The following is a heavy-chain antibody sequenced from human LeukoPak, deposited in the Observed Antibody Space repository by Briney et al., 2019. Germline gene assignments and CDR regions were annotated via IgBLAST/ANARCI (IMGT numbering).Heavy chain of an antibody. CDR3: ASLYYDILTGYSEYFQH. Sequence: PGGSLRLSCAASGFTVSSNYMSWVRQAPGKGLEWVSVIYSGGSTYYADSVKGRFTISRDNSKNTLYLQMNSLRAEDTAVYYCASLYYDILTGYSEYFQHWGQGTLVTVSP. CDR2: IYSGGST. D-gene: IGHD3-9*01. V-gene: IGHV3-53*01. CDR1: GFTVSSNY. J-gene: IGHJ1*01.